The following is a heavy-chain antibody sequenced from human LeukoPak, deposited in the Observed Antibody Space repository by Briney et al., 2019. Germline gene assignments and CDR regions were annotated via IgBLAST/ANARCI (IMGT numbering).Heavy chain of an antibody. CDR1: GYTFTCYD. CDR2: MNPNSGNT. CDR3: ARGPRRVRAFDI. Sequence: ASVKVSCKASGYTFTCYDINWVRQATGQGLEWMGWMNPNSGNTGYAQKFQGRVTMTRNTSISTAYMELSSLRSEDTAVYYCARGPRRVRAFDIWGQGTMVTVSS. V-gene: IGHV1-8*01. J-gene: IGHJ3*02.